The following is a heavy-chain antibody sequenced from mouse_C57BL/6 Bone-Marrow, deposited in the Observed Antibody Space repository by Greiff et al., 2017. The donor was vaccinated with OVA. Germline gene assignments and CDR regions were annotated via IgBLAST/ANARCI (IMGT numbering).Heavy chain of an antibody. CDR3: AREWSHYYGSSYCYAMDY. Sequence: EVMLVESGGGLVKPGGSLKLSCAASGFTFSSYAMSWVRQTPEKRLEWVATLSDGGSYTYYPDNVKGRFTISRDNAKNNLYLQMSHLKSEDTAMYYGAREWSHYYGSSYCYAMDYWGQGTSVTVSS. CDR2: LSDGGSYT. J-gene: IGHJ4*01. D-gene: IGHD1-1*01. V-gene: IGHV5-4*01. CDR1: GFTFSSYA.